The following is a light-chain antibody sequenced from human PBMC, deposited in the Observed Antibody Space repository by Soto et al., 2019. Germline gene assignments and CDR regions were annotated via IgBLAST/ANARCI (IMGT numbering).Light chain of an antibody. Sequence: QSVLTQPASVSGSPGQSITISCTGTSSDVGSYNLVPWYQQHPGKAPKLMIYEGSKRPSGVSNRFSGSKSGNTASLTISGLQAEDEADYYCCSYAGSSTPYVFGTGTKGTVL. J-gene: IGLJ1*01. CDR1: SSDVGSYNL. V-gene: IGLV2-23*01. CDR2: EGS. CDR3: CSYAGSSTPYV.